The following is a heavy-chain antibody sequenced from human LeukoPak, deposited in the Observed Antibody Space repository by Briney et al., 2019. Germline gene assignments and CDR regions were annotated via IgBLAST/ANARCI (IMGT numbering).Heavy chain of an antibody. CDR2: INHSGST. Sequence: SETLSLTCAVYGGSFSGYYWSWIRQPPGKGLEWIGEINHSGSTNYNPSLKSRVTISVDVSKNKFSLKLNSVTAADTAVYYCARRGQGSNPDYWGQGTLVTVSS. D-gene: IGHD6-13*01. CDR3: ARRGQGSNPDY. V-gene: IGHV4-34*01. CDR1: GGSFSGYY. J-gene: IGHJ4*02.